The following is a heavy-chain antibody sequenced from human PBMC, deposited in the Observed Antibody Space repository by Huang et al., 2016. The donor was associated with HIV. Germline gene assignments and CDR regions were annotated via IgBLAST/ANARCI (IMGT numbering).Heavy chain of an antibody. Sequence: QVQLQQWGAGLLRPSETLSLTCAVYGGSFSGYYGTWIRQPPGKGLEWIGEINQRESTNHNPSRKSRVTISVETSRNQFSLTLTAVTAADTAVYYCARGQGGYYYYYMAVWGKGTTVTVSS. CDR3: ARGQGGYYYYYMAV. V-gene: IGHV4-34*01. CDR2: INQREST. J-gene: IGHJ6*03. CDR1: GGSFSGYY.